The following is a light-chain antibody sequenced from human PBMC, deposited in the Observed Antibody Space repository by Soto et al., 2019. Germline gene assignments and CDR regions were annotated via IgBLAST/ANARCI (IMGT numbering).Light chain of an antibody. J-gene: IGLJ1*01. Sequence: QSVLTQPASVSGSPGQSITISCTGTSSDVGACNYVSWYQQHPGKAPKLMIYEVINRPSGVSNRFSGSKSGNTASLTISGLQAEDEADYYCGSYTSASTLVFGTGTKVTVL. CDR2: EVI. CDR1: SSDVGACNY. V-gene: IGLV2-14*01. CDR3: GSYTSASTLV.